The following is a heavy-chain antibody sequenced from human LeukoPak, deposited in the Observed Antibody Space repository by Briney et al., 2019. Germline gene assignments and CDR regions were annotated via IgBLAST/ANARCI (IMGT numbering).Heavy chain of an antibody. CDR1: GFTFSSYG. CDR3: AKAGSRYDFWSGYDDAFDI. CDR2: IRYDGSNK. Sequence: PGGSLRLSCAASGFTFSSYGMHWVRQAPGKGLEWVACIRYDGSNKYYADSVKGRFTISRDNSKNTLYLQMNSLRAEDTAVYYCAKAGSRYDFWSGYDDAFDIWGQGTMVTVSS. J-gene: IGHJ3*02. V-gene: IGHV3-30*02. D-gene: IGHD3-3*01.